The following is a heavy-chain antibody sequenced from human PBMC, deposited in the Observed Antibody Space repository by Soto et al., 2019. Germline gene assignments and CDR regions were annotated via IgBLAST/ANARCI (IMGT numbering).Heavy chain of an antibody. D-gene: IGHD2-15*01. CDR1: GFTFAIYW. CDR3: ARGSPSADLPYYYGMDV. CDR2: IYPRDSDS. Sequence: GESLKISCKGSGFTFAIYWIGWVRQVPGKGLEWMGIIYPRDSDSTYSPSFQGQVTISADKSISTAYLQWSSLRASDTAVYYCARGSPSADLPYYYGMDVWGQGTTVTVSS. J-gene: IGHJ6*02. V-gene: IGHV5-51*01.